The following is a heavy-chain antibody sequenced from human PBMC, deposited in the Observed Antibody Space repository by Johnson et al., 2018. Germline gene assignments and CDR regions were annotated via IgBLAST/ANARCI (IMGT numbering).Heavy chain of an antibody. CDR2: IRSKAYGGTT. V-gene: IGHV3-49*03. CDR1: GFTFGDYA. Sequence: VQLVESGGGLVQPGRSLRLSCTASGFTFGDYAMTWFRQAPGKGLEWVGFIRSKAYGGTTEYAASVKGRFTISRDDSKSIAYLQMNSLKTEDTAVYYCTSGSYGHAFAFWGQGTMVTVSS. CDR3: TSGSYGHAFAF. D-gene: IGHD4-17*01. J-gene: IGHJ3*01.